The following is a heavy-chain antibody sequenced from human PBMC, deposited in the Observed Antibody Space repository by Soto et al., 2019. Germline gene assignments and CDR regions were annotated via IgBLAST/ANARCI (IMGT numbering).Heavy chain of an antibody. CDR2: IYYSGST. Sequence: SETLSLTCTVSGGSISSYYWSWIRQPPGKGLEWIGYIYYSGSTNYNPSLKSRVTISVDTSKNQFSLKLSSVTAADTAVYYCARVGSSGWFDYWGQGTLVTVSS. V-gene: IGHV4-59*01. CDR3: ARVGSSGWFDY. J-gene: IGHJ4*02. D-gene: IGHD6-19*01. CDR1: GGSISSYY.